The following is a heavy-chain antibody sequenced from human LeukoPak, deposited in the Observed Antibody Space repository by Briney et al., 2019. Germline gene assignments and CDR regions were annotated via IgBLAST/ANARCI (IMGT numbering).Heavy chain of an antibody. D-gene: IGHD2-8*02. J-gene: IGHJ3*02. CDR2: IKQDGSEK. CDR1: GFAFESYW. Sequence: GGSLRLSCAASGFAFESYWMSWVRQAPGKGLEWVANIKQDGSEKYYVDSVKGRFTISRDNAKNSLYLQMNSLRAEDTAVCYCARGSTGIWGQGTMVTVSS. V-gene: IGHV3-7*01. CDR3: ARGSTGI.